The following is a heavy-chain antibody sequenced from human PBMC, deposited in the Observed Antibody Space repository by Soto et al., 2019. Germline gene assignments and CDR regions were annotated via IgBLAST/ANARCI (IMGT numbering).Heavy chain of an antibody. CDR2: IIPIFGTA. Sequence: SVKVSCKASGGTFSSYAISWVRQVPGQGLEWMGGIIPIFGTANYAQKFQGRVTITADESTSTAYMELSSLRSEDTAVYYCARDLRFVVVVAATRVPGHYYYGMDVSGQGTTVTVFS. V-gene: IGHV1-69*13. J-gene: IGHJ6*02. CDR3: ARDLRFVVVVAATRVPGHYYYGMDV. CDR1: GGTFSSYA. D-gene: IGHD2-15*01.